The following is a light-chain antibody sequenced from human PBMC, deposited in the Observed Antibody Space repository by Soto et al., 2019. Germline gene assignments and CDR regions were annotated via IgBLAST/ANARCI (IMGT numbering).Light chain of an antibody. CDR1: HSISSW. V-gene: IGKV1-5*03. J-gene: IGKJ2*01. CDR2: KAS. CDR3: HHYNTYPFT. Sequence: DIQMTQSPSTLSASVGDRVTSTCRASHSISSWLAWYQQKPGTAPKLLIYKASSLESGVPSRFSGSGSGTEFTLTIRSLQPDDFATYYCHHYNTYPFTFGQGTKVDIK.